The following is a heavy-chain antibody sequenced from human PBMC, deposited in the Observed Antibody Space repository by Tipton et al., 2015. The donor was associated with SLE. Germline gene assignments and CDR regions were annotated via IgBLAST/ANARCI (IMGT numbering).Heavy chain of an antibody. CDR2: IDPSDSYT. D-gene: IGHD1-26*01. J-gene: IGHJ3*02. Sequence: VQLVQSGADVKKPGESLKISCKGSGYSFTSYWISWVRQMPGKGLEWMGRIDPSDSYTNYSPSFQGHVTISADKSISTAYLQWSSLKASDTAMYYCASSWGAMIDAFDIWGQGTMVTFSS. CDR3: ASSWGAMIDAFDI. V-gene: IGHV5-10-1*01. CDR1: GYSFTSYW.